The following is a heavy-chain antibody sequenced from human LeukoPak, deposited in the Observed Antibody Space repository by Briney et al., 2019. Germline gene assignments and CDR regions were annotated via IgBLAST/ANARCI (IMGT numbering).Heavy chain of an antibody. V-gene: IGHV1-2*02. CDR1: GYTFTGYY. Sequence: GASVKVSCKASGYTFTGYYMHWVRQAPGQGLAWMGWINPNSGGTNYAQKFQGRVTMTRDTSISTAYMELSRLRSDDTAVYYCARVIILRGYDFWSGYYMPFDYWGQGTLVTVSS. CDR2: INPNSGGT. CDR3: ARVIILRGYDFWSGYYMPFDY. J-gene: IGHJ4*02. D-gene: IGHD3-3*01.